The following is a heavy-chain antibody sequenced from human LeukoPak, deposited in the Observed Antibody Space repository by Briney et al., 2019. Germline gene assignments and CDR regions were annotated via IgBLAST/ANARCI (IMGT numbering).Heavy chain of an antibody. D-gene: IGHD6-13*01. CDR1: GFTFDDYA. V-gene: IGHV3-9*01. J-gene: IGHJ4*02. Sequence: PGGSLRLSCAASGFTFDDYAMHWVRQAPGKGLEWVSGSSWNSGSIGYADSVKGRFTISRDNAKNSLYLQMNSLRAEDTALYYCAKDRAAAVLYYFDYWGQGTLVTVSS. CDR2: SSWNSGSI. CDR3: AKDRAAAVLYYFDY.